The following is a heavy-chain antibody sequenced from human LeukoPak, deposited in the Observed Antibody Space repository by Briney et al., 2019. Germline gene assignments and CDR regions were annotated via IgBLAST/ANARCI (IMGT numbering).Heavy chain of an antibody. CDR1: GGTFSSYA. D-gene: IGHD6-19*01. CDR3: AQCRGKDYYYFYMDV. J-gene: IGHJ6*03. V-gene: IGHV1-69*13. Sequence: GASVKVSCKASGGTFSSYAISWVRQAPGQGLEWMGGIIPIFGTANYAQKFQGRVTITADESTSTAYMELSSLRSEDTAVYYCAQCRGKDYYYFYMDVWGKGTTVTISS. CDR2: IIPIFGTA.